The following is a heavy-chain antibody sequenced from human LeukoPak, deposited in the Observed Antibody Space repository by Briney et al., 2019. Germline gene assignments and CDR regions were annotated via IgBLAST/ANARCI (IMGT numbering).Heavy chain of an antibody. D-gene: IGHD1-14*01. CDR2: IVVGSGNT. V-gene: IGHV1-58*01. CDR1: GFTFTSSA. CDR3: AAVGYKGRNYMDV. Sequence: SVKVSCKASGFTFTSSAVQWVRQARGQRLEWIGWIVVGSGNTSYAQKFQERVTITRDMSTSTAYMELSSLRSEDTAVYYCAAVGYKGRNYMDVWGKGTTVTVSS. J-gene: IGHJ6*03.